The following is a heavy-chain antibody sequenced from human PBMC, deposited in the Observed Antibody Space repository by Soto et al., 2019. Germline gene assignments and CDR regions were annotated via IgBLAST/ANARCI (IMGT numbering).Heavy chain of an antibody. J-gene: IGHJ2*01. CDR2: IIPIFGTA. Sequence: QVQLVQSGAEVKKPGSSVKVSCKASGGTFSSHAISWVRQAPGQGLEWMGGIIPIFGTANYAQKFQGRVTITADESTSTAYMELSSLRSEDTAVYYCARRVNSQGSENWYFDLWGRGTLVTVSS. CDR3: ARRVNSQGSENWYFDL. D-gene: IGHD3-16*02. V-gene: IGHV1-69*01. CDR1: GGTFSSHA.